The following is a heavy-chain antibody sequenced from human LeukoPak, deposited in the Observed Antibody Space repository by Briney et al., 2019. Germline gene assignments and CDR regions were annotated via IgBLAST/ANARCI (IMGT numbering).Heavy chain of an antibody. CDR2: IYKSGST. Sequence: SETLSLTCTVPGDAISRSKYYWGWIRQSPGKGLEWIGSIYKSGSTFYNPSLKSRVIISVDTSRNQFSLKLNSVSAADTAVYYCARSLSVAGLTWGQGTLVAVSS. D-gene: IGHD6-19*01. V-gene: IGHV4-39*01. J-gene: IGHJ5*02. CDR1: GDAISRSKYY. CDR3: ARSLSVAGLT.